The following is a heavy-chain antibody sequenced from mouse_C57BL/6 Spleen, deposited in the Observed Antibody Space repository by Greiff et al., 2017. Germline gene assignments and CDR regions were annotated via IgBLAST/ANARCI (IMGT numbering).Heavy chain of an antibody. Sequence: EVKLVESGGGLVKPGGSLKLSCAASGFTFSSYAMSWVRQTPEKRLEWVATMSDGGSYTYYPDNVKGRFTISRDNAKNNLYLQMSHLKSEDTAMYYCARAGYDGYYGWYFDYWGQGTTLTVSS. J-gene: IGHJ2*01. CDR2: MSDGGSYT. CDR1: GFTFSSYA. D-gene: IGHD2-3*01. CDR3: ARAGYDGYYGWYFDY. V-gene: IGHV5-4*03.